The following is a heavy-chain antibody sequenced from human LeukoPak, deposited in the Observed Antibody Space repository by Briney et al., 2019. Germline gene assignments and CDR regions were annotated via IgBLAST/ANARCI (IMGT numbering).Heavy chain of an antibody. CDR2: ISSSSSYI. CDR3: ATSPLGSGWDRYYYYGMDV. CDR1: GFTFSSYS. V-gene: IGHV3-21*01. Sequence: PGGSLRLSCAASGFTFSSYSMNWVRQAPGKGLEWVSSISSSSSYIYYADSVKGRFTISRDNAKDSLYLQMNSLRAEDTAVYYCATSPLGSGWDRYYYYGMDVWGQGTTVTVSS. J-gene: IGHJ6*02. D-gene: IGHD6-19*01.